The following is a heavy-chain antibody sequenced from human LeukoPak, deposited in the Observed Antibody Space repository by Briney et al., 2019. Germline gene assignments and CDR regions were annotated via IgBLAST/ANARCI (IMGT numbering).Heavy chain of an antibody. Sequence: PSETLSLTCAFYGGSFSGYYWSWIRQPAGKGLEWIGRIYTSGSTNYNPSLKSRVTMSVDTSKNQFSLKLSSVTAADTAVYYCARAKTSYCSSTSCYAVGDYYYYYYMDVWGKGTTVTVSS. CDR3: ARAKTSYCSSTSCYAVGDYYYYYYMDV. V-gene: IGHV4-59*10. J-gene: IGHJ6*03. D-gene: IGHD2-2*01. CDR1: GGSFSGYY. CDR2: IYTSGST.